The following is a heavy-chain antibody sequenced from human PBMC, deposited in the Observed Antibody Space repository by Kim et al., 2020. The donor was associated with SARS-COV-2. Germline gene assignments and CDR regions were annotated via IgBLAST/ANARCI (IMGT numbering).Heavy chain of an antibody. CDR3: ASEKNDYGNFRPGD. CDR2: ISASSNYI. Sequence: GGSLRLSCAASGFTFSSSSMNWVRQAPGKGLEWVSSISASSNYIYYADSVKGRFTISRDNAKNSLYLQMNSLRGEDTAVYYCASEKNDYGNFRPGDWGQGTLVTVSS. CDR1: GFTFSSSS. D-gene: IGHD4-17*01. J-gene: IGHJ4*02. V-gene: IGHV3-21*01.